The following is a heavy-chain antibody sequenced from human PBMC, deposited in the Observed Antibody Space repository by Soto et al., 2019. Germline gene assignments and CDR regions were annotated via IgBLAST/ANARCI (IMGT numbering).Heavy chain of an antibody. CDR3: ARDGHSSGWNPYAFDI. J-gene: IGHJ3*02. D-gene: IGHD6-19*01. Sequence: PGGCRRLACAASGFTFSRYTMNWVRQAAGKVLEWVSFSSSSSNYIHYADSVKGRFTISRDTAKNSLYLQMNTLGADDTAVSYCARDGHSSGWNPYAFDIWGQGTMVTVSS. V-gene: IGHV3-21*01. CDR2: SSSSSNYI. CDR1: GFTFSRYT.